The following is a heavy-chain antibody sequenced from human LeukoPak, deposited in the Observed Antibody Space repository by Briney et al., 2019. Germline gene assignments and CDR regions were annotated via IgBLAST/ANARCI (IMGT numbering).Heavy chain of an antibody. Sequence: SETLSLTCTVSGGSISSGGYYWSWIRQHPGKGLEWIGYIYYSGSTYYNPSLKSRVTISVDTSKNPFSLKLSSVTAADTAVYYCARYYGSGSYHFDYWGQGTLVTVSS. D-gene: IGHD3-10*01. CDR3: ARYYGSGSYHFDY. CDR1: GGSISSGGYY. V-gene: IGHV4-31*03. J-gene: IGHJ4*02. CDR2: IYYSGST.